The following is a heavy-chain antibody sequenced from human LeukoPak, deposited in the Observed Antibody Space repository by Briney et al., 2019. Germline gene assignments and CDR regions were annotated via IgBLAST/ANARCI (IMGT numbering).Heavy chain of an antibody. CDR3: ARSRDGYNLADF. V-gene: IGHV3-30-3*01. D-gene: IGHD5-24*01. Sequence: GGSLRLSCAASGFTFTSYIIHWIRQVPGKGLEWVAAMSSDESSIFYAASVRGRFTISRDNSRNTLFLQMNSLSPEDTAVYYCARSRDGYNLADFWGQGTLVTVSS. CDR1: GFTFTSYI. J-gene: IGHJ4*02. CDR2: MSSDESSI.